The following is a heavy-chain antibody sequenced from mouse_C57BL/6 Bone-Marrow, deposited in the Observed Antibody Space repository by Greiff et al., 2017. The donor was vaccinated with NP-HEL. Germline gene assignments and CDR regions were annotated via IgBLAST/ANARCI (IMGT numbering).Heavy chain of an antibody. Sequence: VQLQQSGAELVRPGASVTLSCKASGYTFTDYEMHWVKQTPVHGLEWIGAIDPETGGTAYNQKFKGKAILTADKSSSTAYMELRSLTSEDSAVYYCTRWGLLRGYFDYWGQGTTLTVSS. CDR2: IDPETGGT. CDR3: TRWGLLRGYFDY. D-gene: IGHD2-3*01. J-gene: IGHJ2*01. CDR1: GYTFTDYE. V-gene: IGHV1-15*01.